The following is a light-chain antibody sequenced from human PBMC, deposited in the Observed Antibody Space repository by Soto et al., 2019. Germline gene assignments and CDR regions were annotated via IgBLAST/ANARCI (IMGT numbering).Light chain of an antibody. CDR2: SAS. Sequence: DIQMTQSPSSLSASVGDRVTITCRASQCIGTYLNWYQLKPGKAPKLLMSSASRLQSGVPSTFSGRGSGTDFTLTISRLQPGDFATYYCQQSFTIPWTFGQGTRVEIK. CDR3: QQSFTIPWT. J-gene: IGKJ1*01. CDR1: QCIGTY. V-gene: IGKV1-39*01.